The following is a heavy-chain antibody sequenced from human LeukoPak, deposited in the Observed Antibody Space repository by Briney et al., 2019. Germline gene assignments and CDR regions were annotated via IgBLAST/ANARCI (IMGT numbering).Heavy chain of an antibody. CDR3: ARVPTMARGGLMDNWFDP. D-gene: IGHD3-10*01. V-gene: IGHV1-8*01. CDR2: MNPNSGNT. Sequence: ASVKVSCTASGYTFTSYDINWVRQATGQGLEWMGWMNPNSGNTGYAQKFQGRVTTTRNTSISTAYMELSSLRSEDTAVYYCARVPTMARGGLMDNWFDPWGQGTLVTVSS. J-gene: IGHJ5*02. CDR1: GYTFTSYD.